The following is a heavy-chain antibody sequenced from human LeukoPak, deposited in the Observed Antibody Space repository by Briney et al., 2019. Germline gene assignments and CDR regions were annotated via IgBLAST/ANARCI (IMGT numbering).Heavy chain of an antibody. CDR2: IHSSSAYT. CDR3: ARTGDYESFDY. Sequence: RLSXXXXGXTXXDXYMXWIRQAPGKGLEWVSYIHSSSAYTNYADSVKGRFTISRDNAKNSLYLQMNSLRAEDTAVYYCARTGDYESFDYWGQGTLVTVSS. CDR1: GXTXXDXY. V-gene: IGHV3-11*06. J-gene: IGHJ4*02. D-gene: IGHD4-17*01.